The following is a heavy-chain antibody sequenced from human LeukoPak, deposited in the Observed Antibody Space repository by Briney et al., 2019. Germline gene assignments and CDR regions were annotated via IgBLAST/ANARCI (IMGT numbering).Heavy chain of an antibody. CDR3: ARTLTFGGYYFDY. CDR2: IIPILGIA. D-gene: IGHD3-16*01. Sequence: SVKVSCKASGGTFSSYAISWVRQAPGQGLEWMGRIIPILGIANYAQKFQGRVTITADKSTSTAYMELSSRRPEDTAVYYWARTLTFGGYYFDYWGQGTLVTVSS. V-gene: IGHV1-69*04. J-gene: IGHJ4*02. CDR1: GGTFSSYA.